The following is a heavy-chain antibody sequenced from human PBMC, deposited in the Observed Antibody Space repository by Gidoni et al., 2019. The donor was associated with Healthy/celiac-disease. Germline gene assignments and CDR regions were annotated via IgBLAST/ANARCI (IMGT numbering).Heavy chain of an antibody. CDR3: ARLTTVYDILTGSQMGAFDI. J-gene: IGHJ3*02. V-gene: IGHV4-31*03. CDR1: AGSISRGGSY. CDR2: IYYSGST. D-gene: IGHD3-9*01. Sequence: QVQLQESGPGLVKPSQTLSLTCTVSAGSISRGGSYWSWIRQHPGKGMEWIGYIYYSGSTYYNPSLKSRVTISVDTSKNQFSLKLSSVTAADTAVYYCARLTTVYDILTGSQMGAFDIWGQGTMVTVSS.